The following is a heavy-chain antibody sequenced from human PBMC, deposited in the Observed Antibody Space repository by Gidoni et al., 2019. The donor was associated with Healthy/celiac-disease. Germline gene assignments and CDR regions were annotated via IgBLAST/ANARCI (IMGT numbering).Heavy chain of an antibody. D-gene: IGHD4-17*01. CDR3: ASLYGDYGYGMDV. CDR1: GGSIRSSSYY. CDR2: IYYSGST. J-gene: IGHJ6*02. V-gene: IGHV4-39*01. Sequence: QLQLQESGTGLLKPSETLSLTCTVSGGSIRSSSYYWGWIRQPPTKGLEGIGSIYYSGSTYPNPSLKSRVTISGDTSKNQVALKLSSVTAADTAVYYCASLYGDYGYGMDVWGQGTTVTVSS.